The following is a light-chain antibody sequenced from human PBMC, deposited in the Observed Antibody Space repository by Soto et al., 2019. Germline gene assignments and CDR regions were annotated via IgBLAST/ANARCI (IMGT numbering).Light chain of an antibody. CDR3: QVWDTTSDQGV. J-gene: IGLJ1*01. CDR1: NAGSKS. Sequence: SYELTQPPSVSVAPGQTATVTCGGNNAGSKSVHWYQQKPGQAPVLVVYDDSDRPSGIPERFSGSNSGNTATLTISRVEAGDEADYYCQVWDTTSDQGVFGTGTKLTVL. CDR2: DDS. V-gene: IGLV3-21*02.